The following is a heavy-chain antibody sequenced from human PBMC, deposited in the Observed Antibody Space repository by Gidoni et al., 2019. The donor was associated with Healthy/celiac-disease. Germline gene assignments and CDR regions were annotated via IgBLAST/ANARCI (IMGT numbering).Heavy chain of an antibody. CDR1: GFTFGSYG. J-gene: IGHJ4*02. D-gene: IGHD6-13*01. V-gene: IGHV3-30*02. CDR2: IRYDGSNK. CDR3: AKEPPPMGIAAAGTDY. Sequence: QVQLVESGGGVVQPGGSLRLSCAASGFTFGSYGMHWVRQAPGKGLEWVAFIRYDGSNKYYADSVKGRFTISRDNSKNTLYLQMNSLRAEDTAVYYCAKEPPPMGIAAAGTDYWGQGTLVTVSS.